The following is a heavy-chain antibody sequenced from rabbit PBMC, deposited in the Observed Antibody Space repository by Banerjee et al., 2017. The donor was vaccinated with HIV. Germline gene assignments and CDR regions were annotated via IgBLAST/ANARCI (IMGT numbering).Heavy chain of an antibody. CDR3: ARDLAGVIGWNFNL. CDR2: IYAGNDGNS. Sequence: QEQLVESGGDLVKPEGSLTLTCTASGFSFSSTYWVCWFRQAPGKGPEWIACIYAGNDGNSWYASWAKGRFTISKTSWTTVTLQMTSLTAADTATYFCARDLAGVIGWNFNLWGQGTLVTVS. V-gene: IGHV1S45*01. D-gene: IGHD4-1*01. CDR1: GFSFSSTYW. J-gene: IGHJ4*01.